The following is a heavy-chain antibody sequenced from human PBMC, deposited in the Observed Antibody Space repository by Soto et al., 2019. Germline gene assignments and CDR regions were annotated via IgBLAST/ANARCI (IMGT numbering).Heavy chain of an antibody. V-gene: IGHV4-59*08. D-gene: IGHD6-13*01. J-gene: IGHJ4*02. CDR1: GGSIRSSY. Sequence: QVQLQESGPGLVKPSETLSLTCTVSGGSIRSSYWSWIRQPPGKGLEWIGDIYDSGSTNYNPSLKSRVTISVDTSKNQFSLKPSSVTAADTAVYYCARQGIATAGTSLDYWGQGTLVTVSS. CDR2: IYDSGST. CDR3: ARQGIATAGTSLDY.